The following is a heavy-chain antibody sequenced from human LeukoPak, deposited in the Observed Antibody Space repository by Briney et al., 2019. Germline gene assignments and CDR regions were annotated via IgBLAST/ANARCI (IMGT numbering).Heavy chain of an antibody. J-gene: IGHJ3*02. CDR1: GFTFSSYG. Sequence: GGSLRLSCAASGFTFSSYGMTWVRQAPGKGLEWVSTINNSGGSTYYADSVKGRFTISRNSRKNSLYLQMNSLRDDDTALYYCVRGLGVVTPGGDAFDIWGQGTMVTVSS. CDR3: VRGLGVVTPGGDAFDI. V-gene: IGHV3-23*01. CDR2: INNSGGST. D-gene: IGHD3-3*01.